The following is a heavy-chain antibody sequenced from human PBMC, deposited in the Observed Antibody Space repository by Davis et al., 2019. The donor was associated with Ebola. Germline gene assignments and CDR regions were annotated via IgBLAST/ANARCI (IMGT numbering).Heavy chain of an antibody. J-gene: IGHJ3*02. CDR1: AGTFSSYA. D-gene: IGHD2-15*01. CDR3: ARDRDIDAFDI. Sequence: SVKVSCKASAGTFSSYAISWVRQAPGQGLEWMGRIIPILGIANYAQKFQGRVTITADKSTSTAYMELSSLRSEDTAVYYCARDRDIDAFDIWGQGTMVTVSS. V-gene: IGHV1-69*04. CDR2: IIPILGIA.